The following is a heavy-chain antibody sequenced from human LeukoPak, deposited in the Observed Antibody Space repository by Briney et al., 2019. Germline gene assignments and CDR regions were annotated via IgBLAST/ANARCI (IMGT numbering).Heavy chain of an antibody. J-gene: IGHJ5*02. V-gene: IGHV4-39*01. D-gene: IGHD6-19*01. CDR2: IYYSGST. Sequence: ASETLSLTCTVSGGSISSSSYYWGWIRHPPGKGLEWIGSIYYSGSTYYNPSLKSRVTISVDTSKNQFSLKLSSVTAADTAVYYCASNQWLVHPWGQGTLVTVSS. CDR3: ASNQWLVHP. CDR1: GGSISSSSYY.